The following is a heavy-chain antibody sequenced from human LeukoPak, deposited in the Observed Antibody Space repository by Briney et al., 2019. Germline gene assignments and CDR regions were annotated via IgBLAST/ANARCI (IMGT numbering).Heavy chain of an antibody. CDR3: AKDSPYYYDSSGYPLDY. CDR1: GFTFSSYA. Sequence: GGSLRLSCAASGFTFSSYAMSWVRQAPGKGLEWVSAISGSGGSTYYADSVKGRFTISRDNSKNTLYLQTNSLRAEDTAVYYCAKDSPYYYDSSGYPLDYWGQGTLATVSS. CDR2: ISGSGGST. D-gene: IGHD3-22*01. J-gene: IGHJ4*02. V-gene: IGHV3-23*01.